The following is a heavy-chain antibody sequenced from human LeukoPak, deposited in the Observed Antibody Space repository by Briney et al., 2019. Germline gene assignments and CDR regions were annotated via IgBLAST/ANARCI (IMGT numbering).Heavy chain of an antibody. J-gene: IGHJ4*02. D-gene: IGHD2-21*02. CDR1: GGSFNAYF. V-gene: IGHV4-34*01. CDR3: AAKRRLVTYLDY. Sequence: SGTLSLTCAVSGGSFNAYFWTWVRQSPGEALEWIGEINHVGTTTYNPSLESRVSVSVDTANNHFSLKLYSVTDADAGVYYCAAKRRLVTYLDYWGQGSRVIVSS. CDR2: INHVGTT.